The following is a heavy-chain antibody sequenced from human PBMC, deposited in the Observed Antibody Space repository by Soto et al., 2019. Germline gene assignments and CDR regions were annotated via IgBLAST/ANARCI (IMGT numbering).Heavy chain of an antibody. Sequence: LSLTCTVSGDSISTANYYWSWLRQPPGKGLEWIGYVSYSGSTNYNPSLKSRVTISVDTSKSQFSLKLSSVTAADTAVYYCARLGVLRYFDWSIPYWGNGTLVTVSS. J-gene: IGHJ4*01. V-gene: IGHV4-61*01. CDR3: ARLGVLRYFDWSIPY. CDR2: VSYSGST. CDR1: GDSISTANYY. D-gene: IGHD3-9*01.